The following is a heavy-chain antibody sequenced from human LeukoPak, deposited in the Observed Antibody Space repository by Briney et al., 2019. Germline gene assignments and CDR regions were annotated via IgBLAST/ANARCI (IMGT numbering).Heavy chain of an antibody. V-gene: IGHV4-39*07. D-gene: IGHD2-2*01. CDR3: ARGSAPYCSSTSCPMYYFDY. Sequence: SETLSLTCTVSGGSISSSSYYWGWIRQPPGTGLEWIGSIYYSGSTYYNPSLKSRVTISVDTSKNQFSLKLSSVTAADTAVYYCARGSAPYCSSTSCPMYYFDYWGQGTLVTVSS. CDR1: GGSISSSSYY. J-gene: IGHJ4*02. CDR2: IYYSGST.